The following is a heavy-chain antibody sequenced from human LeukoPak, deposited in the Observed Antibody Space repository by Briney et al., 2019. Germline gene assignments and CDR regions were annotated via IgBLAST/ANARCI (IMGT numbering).Heavy chain of an antibody. Sequence: SVKVSCKASGGTFSSYAISWVRQAPGQGLEWMGRIIPILGIANYAQKFQGRVTVTADKSTSTAYMELSSLRSEDTAVYYCARGAMVRGVFDYWGQGTLVTVSS. J-gene: IGHJ4*02. V-gene: IGHV1-69*04. CDR1: GGTFSSYA. D-gene: IGHD3-10*01. CDR2: IIPILGIA. CDR3: ARGAMVRGVFDY.